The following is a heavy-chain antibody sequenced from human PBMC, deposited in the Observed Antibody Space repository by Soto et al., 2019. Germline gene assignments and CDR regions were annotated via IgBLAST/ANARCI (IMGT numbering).Heavy chain of an antibody. CDR1: GFTFSSYS. CDR3: AREGQWSPPDNYYYYGMDV. CDR2: ISSSSSTI. J-gene: IGHJ6*02. D-gene: IGHD6-19*01. V-gene: IGHV3-48*02. Sequence: GGSLRLSCAASGFTFSSYSMNWVRQAPGKGLEWVSYISSSSSTIYYADSVKGRFTISRDNAKNSLYLQMNSLRDEDTAVYYCAREGQWSPPDNYYYYGMDVWGQGTTVTVSS.